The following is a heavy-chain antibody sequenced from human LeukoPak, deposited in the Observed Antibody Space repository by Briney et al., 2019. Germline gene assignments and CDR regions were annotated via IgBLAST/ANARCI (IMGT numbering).Heavy chain of an antibody. J-gene: IGHJ4*02. CDR3: ARANDLEDEHSGSFTY. CDR2: IHYSGST. Sequence: PSGTLSLTCTVSGGSISSYYWSWIRQPPGKGLEWIGYIHYSGSTNYNPSLKSRVTISVDTSKNQFSLKLSSVTAADTAVYYCARANDLEDEHSGSFTYWGQGTLVTVSS. D-gene: IGHD1-26*01. CDR1: GGSISSYY. V-gene: IGHV4-59*01.